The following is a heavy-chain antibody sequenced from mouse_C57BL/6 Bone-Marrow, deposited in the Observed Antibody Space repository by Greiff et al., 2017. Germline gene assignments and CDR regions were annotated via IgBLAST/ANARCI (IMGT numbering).Heavy chain of an antibody. CDR1: GYTFPDYY. V-gene: IGHV1-75*01. D-gene: IGHD1-1*01. Sequence: VQLQQPGPELVKPGASVKISCKASGYTFPDYYINWVKQRPGQGLEWIGWIFPGSGSPYYNEKFKGKATFTVDKSSSTAYMLLSSLTSEDSAVYFCAYYGSTRAWFAYWGQGTLVTVSA. CDR3: AYYGSTRAWFAY. CDR2: IFPGSGSP. J-gene: IGHJ3*01.